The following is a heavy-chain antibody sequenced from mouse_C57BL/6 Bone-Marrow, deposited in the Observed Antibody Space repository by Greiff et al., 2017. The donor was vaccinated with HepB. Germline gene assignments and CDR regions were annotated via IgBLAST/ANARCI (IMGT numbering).Heavy chain of an antibody. J-gene: IGHJ3*01. CDR3: ARREVDSNYGLWFAY. CDR1: GYTFTSYG. V-gene: IGHV1-81*01. Sequence: QVQLQQSGAELARPGASVKLSCKASGYTFTSYGISWVKQRTGQGLEWIGEIYPRSGNTYYNEKFKGKATLTADKSSSTAYMELRSLTSEDSAVYFCARREVDSNYGLWFAYWGQGTLVTVSA. CDR2: IYPRSGNT. D-gene: IGHD2-5*01.